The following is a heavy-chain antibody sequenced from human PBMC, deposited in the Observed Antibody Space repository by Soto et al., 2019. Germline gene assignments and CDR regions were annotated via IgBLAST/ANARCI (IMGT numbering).Heavy chain of an antibody. CDR1: GFTFSSYG. J-gene: IGHJ4*02. CDR2: IKSKTDGGTT. V-gene: IGHV3-15*01. CDR3: TTDDPINKY. Sequence: VQLVESGGGVVQPGRSLRLSCAASGFTFSSYGMHWVRQAPGKGLEWVGRIKSKTDGGTTDYAAPVKGRFAISRDDSKNTLYLQMNSLKTEDTALYYCTTDDPINKYWGQGTLVTVSS.